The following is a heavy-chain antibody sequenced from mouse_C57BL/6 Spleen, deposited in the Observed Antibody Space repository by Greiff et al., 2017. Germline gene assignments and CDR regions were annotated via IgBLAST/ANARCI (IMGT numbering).Heavy chain of an antibody. J-gene: IGHJ3*01. V-gene: IGHV1-26*01. CDR1: GYTFTDYY. CDR3: ARGSSYWFAY. CDR2: INPNNGGT. Sequence: EVQLHQSGPELVKPGASVKISCKASGYTFTDYYMNWVKQSHGKSLEWIGDINPNNGGTSYNQKFKGKATLTVDKSSSTAYMELRSLTSEDSAVYYCARGSSYWFAYGGQGTLVTVSA. D-gene: IGHD1-1*01.